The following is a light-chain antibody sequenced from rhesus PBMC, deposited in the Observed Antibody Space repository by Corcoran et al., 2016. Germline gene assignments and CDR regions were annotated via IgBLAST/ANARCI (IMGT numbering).Light chain of an antibody. Sequence: DIQMSQSPSSLSASVGDKVTITCRASQDINKACGWYQQKPGKAPKLLIYAATTLESGVPSRFSGSRIGTDVTLTICTLRTADFPTYFFQQVYSAPVFAFSPGTKLDMK. CDR1: QDINKA. J-gene: IGKJ3*01. V-gene: IGKV1-33*02. CDR2: AAT. CDR3: QQVYSAPVFA.